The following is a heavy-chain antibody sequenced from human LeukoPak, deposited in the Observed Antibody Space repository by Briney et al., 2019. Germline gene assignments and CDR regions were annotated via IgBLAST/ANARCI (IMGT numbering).Heavy chain of an antibody. CDR1: GDSMNSHY. J-gene: IGHJ3*02. D-gene: IGHD4-17*01. V-gene: IGHV4-59*11. Sequence: PSETLSLTCTVSGDSMNSHYWSWIRQPPGKGLEWIGYISYIGSTNYNPSLKSRVTISVDTSKNQFSLRLSSVTAADTAVYYCARDPTTVTKGLDIWGQVAMVTVSS. CDR2: ISYIGST. CDR3: ARDPTTVTKGLDI.